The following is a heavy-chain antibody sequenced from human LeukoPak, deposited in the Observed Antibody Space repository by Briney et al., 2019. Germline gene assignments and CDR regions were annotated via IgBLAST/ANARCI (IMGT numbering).Heavy chain of an antibody. CDR2: IYYSGST. CDR3: ARDPRGIAVAGINY. J-gene: IGHJ4*02. CDR1: GGSISSSSYY. V-gene: IGHV4-39*07. Sequence: PSETLSLTCTVSGGSISSSSYYWGWIRQPPGKGLEWIGSIYYSGSTYYNPSLKSRVTISVDTSKNQFSLKLSSVTAADTAVYYCARDPRGIAVAGINYWGQGTLVTVSS. D-gene: IGHD6-19*01.